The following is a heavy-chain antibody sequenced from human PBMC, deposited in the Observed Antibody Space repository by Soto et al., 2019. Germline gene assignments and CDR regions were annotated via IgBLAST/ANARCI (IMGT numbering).Heavy chain of an antibody. D-gene: IGHD3-16*01. CDR3: AANLGHGENGGWFDP. J-gene: IGHJ5*02. Sequence: GASVKVSCKVSGYTLTEMSIHWVRQAPGKGLEWMGGFDPEDGDTIYSQSFQGRVTMTLDTSTDTSYMKLSSLTSGDTAVYYCAANLGHGENGGWFDPWGQGTLVTVSS. V-gene: IGHV1-24*01. CDR2: FDPEDGDT. CDR1: GYTLTEMS.